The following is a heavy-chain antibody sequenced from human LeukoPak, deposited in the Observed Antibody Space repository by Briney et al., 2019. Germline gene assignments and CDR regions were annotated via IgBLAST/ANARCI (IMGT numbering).Heavy chain of an antibody. CDR1: GYTFTSYY. D-gene: IGHD2-2*01. V-gene: IGHV1-46*01. Sequence: ASVKVSCKASGYTFTSYYMHWVRQAPGQGLEWMGIINPSGGSTSYAQKLQGRVTMTTDTSTSTAYMELRSLRSDDTAVYYCARFAPQVVPAAVYYYYYMDVWGKGTTVTVSS. CDR3: ARFAPQVVPAAVYYYYYMDV. CDR2: INPSGGST. J-gene: IGHJ6*03.